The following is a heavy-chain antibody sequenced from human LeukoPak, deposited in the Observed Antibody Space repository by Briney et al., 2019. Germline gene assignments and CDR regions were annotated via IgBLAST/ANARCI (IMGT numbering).Heavy chain of an antibody. V-gene: IGHV3-53*01. D-gene: IGHD1-26*01. CDR2: IYSGDST. J-gene: IGHJ4*02. Sequence: PGGSLTLSCAASGFSVSTNYMSWVRQAPGKGLEWVSVIYSGDSTYYADSVKGRFTISRDYSKNTLYLQMNSLRAEDTAVYYCARDAPSGSFYYFDYWGQGTLVTVSS. CDR3: ARDAPSGSFYYFDY. CDR1: GFSVSTNY.